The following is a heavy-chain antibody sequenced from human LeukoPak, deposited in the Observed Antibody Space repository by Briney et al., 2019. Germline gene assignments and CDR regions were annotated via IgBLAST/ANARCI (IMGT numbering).Heavy chain of an antibody. Sequence: PGGSLRLSCAASGFTFSDYSMNWIRQAPGKGLEWFSYINNRGETVYYADSVKGRFTISRDNAKHSLYLQMNSLRAEDTALYYCARSGHWSAAFYYYYMDVWGQGTTVTVSS. CDR3: ARSGHWSAAFYYYYMDV. CDR2: INNRGETV. J-gene: IGHJ6*03. V-gene: IGHV3-11*01. D-gene: IGHD3-3*02. CDR1: GFTFSDYS.